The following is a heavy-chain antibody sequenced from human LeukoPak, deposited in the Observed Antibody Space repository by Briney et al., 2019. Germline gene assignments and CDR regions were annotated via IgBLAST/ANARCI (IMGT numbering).Heavy chain of an antibody. Sequence: PGGSLRLSCAASGFTFSSYSMNWVRQAPGKGLEWVSSISSSSSYIYYADSVKGRFTISGDNAKNSLYLQKNSLRAEDTAVYYCARVSRGYCSSTSCYAGDYWGQGTLVTVSS. CDR2: ISSSSSYI. CDR3: ARVSRGYCSSTSCYAGDY. CDR1: GFTFSSYS. V-gene: IGHV3-21*01. J-gene: IGHJ4*02. D-gene: IGHD2-2*01.